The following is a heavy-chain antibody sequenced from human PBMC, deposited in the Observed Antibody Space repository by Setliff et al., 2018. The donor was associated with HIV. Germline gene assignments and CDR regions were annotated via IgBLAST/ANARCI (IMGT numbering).Heavy chain of an antibody. V-gene: IGHV4-4*02. D-gene: IGHD5-18*01. J-gene: IGHJ4*02. Sequence: SETLSLTCAVSGGSVSSSNWWSWVRQPPGKGLEWIGEISQSGSTNYNPSLKSRVTISVDTYKNQFSLKVTSVTAADTAVYYCARDAERGYSYGYDYWGQGTLVTVSS. CDR3: ARDAERGYSYGYDY. CDR1: GGSVSSSNW. CDR2: ISQSGST.